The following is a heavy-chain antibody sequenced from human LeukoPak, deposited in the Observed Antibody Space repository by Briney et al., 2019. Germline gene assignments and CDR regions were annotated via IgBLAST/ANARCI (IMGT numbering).Heavy chain of an antibody. J-gene: IGHJ4*02. D-gene: IGHD6-13*01. CDR2: IYSGGST. V-gene: IGHV3-53*01. Sequence: PGGSLRLSCAASGFTVSSNYMSSVRQAPGKGLGWVSVIYSGGSTYYADSVKGRFTISRDNSKNTLYLQMISLRAEDTAVYYCARGPLAGTCDYWGQGTLVTVSS. CDR3: ARGPLAGTCDY. CDR1: GFTVSSNY.